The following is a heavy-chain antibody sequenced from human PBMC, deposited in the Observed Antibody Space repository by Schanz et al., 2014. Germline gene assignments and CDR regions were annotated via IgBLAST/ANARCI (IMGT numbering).Heavy chain of an antibody. CDR2: IWYDENNK. V-gene: IGHV3-33*06. CDR3: AKGMGYCSGGTCYDYYYYGLDV. D-gene: IGHD2-15*01. CDR1: GFTFSSYG. J-gene: IGHJ6*02. Sequence: QVQLVESGGGVVQFGRSLRLSCVASGFTFSSYGIHWFRQPAGKGLEWVAVIWYDENNKYYADSVKGRFTMSRDNSKNTLYLQMNSLRAEDTAVFYCAKGMGYCSGGTCYDYYYYGLDVWGQGTTVTVSS.